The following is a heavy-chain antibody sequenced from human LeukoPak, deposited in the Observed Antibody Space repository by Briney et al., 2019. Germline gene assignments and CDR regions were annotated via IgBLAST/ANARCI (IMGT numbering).Heavy chain of an antibody. CDR3: ARDRSIWRALEYFDL. Sequence: PETLCLTCTDSGGSISSYYWSWIWQPAGKGLEWSGRIYTSGSTNYNPSLNSRVTMSVDTFKDQFSLKLSSVTAADTAVYYCARDRSIWRALEYFDLWGRGTLVSVSS. J-gene: IGHJ2*01. V-gene: IGHV4-4*07. CDR2: IYTSGST. D-gene: IGHD3-3*02. CDR1: GGSISSYY.